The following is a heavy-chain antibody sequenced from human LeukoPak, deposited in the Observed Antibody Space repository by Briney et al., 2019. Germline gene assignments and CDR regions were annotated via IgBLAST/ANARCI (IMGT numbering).Heavy chain of an antibody. CDR3: ARTQITIFWDRWRKYYFDY. CDR2: IKQDGSEK. D-gene: IGHD3-9*01. V-gene: IGHV3-7*01. J-gene: IGHJ4*02. CDR1: GFTFSSYW. Sequence: GGSLRLSCAASGFTFSSYWMSWVRQAPGKGLEWVANIKQDGSEKYYVDSVKGRFTISRDNAKNSLYLQMNSLRAEDTAVYYCARTQITIFWDRWRKYYFDYWGQGTLVTVSS.